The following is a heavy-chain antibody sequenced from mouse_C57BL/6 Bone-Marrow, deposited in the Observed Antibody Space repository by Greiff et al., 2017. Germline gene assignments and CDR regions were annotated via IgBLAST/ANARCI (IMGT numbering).Heavy chain of an antibody. CDR3: ERSGVYGSLCAF. D-gene: IGHD6-1*01. V-gene: IGHV1-64*01. Sequence: QVQLQQPGAELVKPGASVKLSCKASGYTFTSYWMHWVKQRPGQGLEWIGMIHPNSGSTNYNEKFKSKATLTVDKSSSTAYMQHSSLTSEDSAVFYGERSGVYGSLCAFGGQGTLVTVTA. CDR2: IHPNSGST. CDR1: GYTFTSYW. J-gene: IGHJ3*01.